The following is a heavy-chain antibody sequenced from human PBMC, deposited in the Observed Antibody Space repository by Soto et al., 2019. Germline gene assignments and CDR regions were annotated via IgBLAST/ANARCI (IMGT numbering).Heavy chain of an antibody. J-gene: IGHJ6*02. CDR1: GFTLRSYA. D-gene: IGHD2-15*01. CDR2: ISHDESNR. CDR3: PRGGLSDRWTEALDV. Sequence: QVQLVESGGGVVQPGRSLRLSCAASGFTLRSYAMHWVRQAPGRGLEWVAFISHDESNRLYADSVKGRFSISRDNSTNILYLQMSSVRLEDTAVYYCPRGGLSDRWTEALDVWGHGTTVTVSS. V-gene: IGHV3-30-3*01.